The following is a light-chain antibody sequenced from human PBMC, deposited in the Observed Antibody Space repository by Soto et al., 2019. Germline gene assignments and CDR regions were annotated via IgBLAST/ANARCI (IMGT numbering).Light chain of an antibody. Sequence: EIVSTQSAAALSLSPGERATLSCRASQSVSSYLAWYQQKPGQAPRLLIYAASSRATGIPDRFSGSGSGTDFTLTIRRLEPEEFAVDDCQPYGSSGTFGQGTKVDIK. CDR2: AAS. J-gene: IGKJ1*01. CDR3: QPYGSSGT. V-gene: IGKV3-20*01. CDR1: QSVSSY.